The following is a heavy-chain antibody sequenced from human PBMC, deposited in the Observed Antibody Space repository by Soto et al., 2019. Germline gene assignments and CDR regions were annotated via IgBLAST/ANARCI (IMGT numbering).Heavy chain of an antibody. CDR1: GYSFISYW. J-gene: IGHJ3*02. CDR3: ARIIGYCRKNDCSWTFDI. V-gene: IGHV5-51*01. D-gene: IGHD2-2*03. CDR2: FYPGDSTS. Sequence: PGESLKISCKTSGYSFISYWVAWVRQKPGKGLEWMGTFYPGDSTSTYSPSFQGQVTISVDKSISTAYLHLSSLKASDTAMYYCARIIGYCRKNDCSWTFDIWGQGTTVTVS.